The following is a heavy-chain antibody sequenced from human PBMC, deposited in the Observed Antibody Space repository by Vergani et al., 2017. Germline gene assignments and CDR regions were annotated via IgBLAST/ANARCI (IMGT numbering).Heavy chain of an antibody. CDR2: VSFRGDT. D-gene: IGHD3-10*01. CDR1: GASVNSYY. J-gene: IGHJ4*02. Sequence: QVKLQESGPGLVKPSETLSLTCTVSGASVNSYYWSCIRQPPGKGLEWMGYVSFRGDTLYDPSVKGRMTISLNTSSNQFSLYLNSVTAADTAVYYCARSRIYYGAGSPDYWGQGTLVTVSS. CDR3: ARSRIYYGAGSPDY. V-gene: IGHV4-59*02.